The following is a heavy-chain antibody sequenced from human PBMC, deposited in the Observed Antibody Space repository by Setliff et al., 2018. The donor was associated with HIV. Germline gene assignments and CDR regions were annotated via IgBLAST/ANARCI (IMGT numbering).Heavy chain of an antibody. CDR2: ISNYGSH. V-gene: IGHV4-4*08. D-gene: IGHD3-10*01. Sequence: SETLSLTCLVSGDSMIPHYWSWIRQPPGRGLEWIGYISNYGSHSYSPSLESRVTILLDTSKNQFSLKLSSVTAADTAVYFCVRRVSHGSQPSYFDYWGQGTLVTVSS. CDR1: GDSMIPHY. CDR3: VRRVSHGSQPSYFDY. J-gene: IGHJ4*02.